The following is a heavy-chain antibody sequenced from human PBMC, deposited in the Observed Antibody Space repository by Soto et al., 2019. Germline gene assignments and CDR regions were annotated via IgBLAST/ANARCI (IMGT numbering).Heavy chain of an antibody. D-gene: IGHD4-17*01. CDR1: GFTFSSYG. V-gene: IGHV3-33*01. CDR3: ARGGGDDVSDY. Sequence: QVQLVESGGGVVQPGRSLRLSCAASGFTFSSYGMHWVRQAPGKGLEWVAIIWYDGSNKYYADSVKGRFSISRDNSKNTLYLQMNSLRVEDTAVYYCARGGGDDVSDYWGQGTLVTVSS. J-gene: IGHJ4*02. CDR2: IWYDGSNK.